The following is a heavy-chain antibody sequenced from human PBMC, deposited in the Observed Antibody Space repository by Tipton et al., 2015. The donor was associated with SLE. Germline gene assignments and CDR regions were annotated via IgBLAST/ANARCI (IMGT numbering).Heavy chain of an antibody. CDR3: VREGDTAFDY. V-gene: IGHV3-74*01. CDR1: GFTFNWHW. Sequence: GSLRLSCAASGFTFNWHWMHWVRQAPGKGLVWVSRINMDSDNRHYADFVKGRFTISRDNAKNTAYLQMDSLRLDDTALYYCVREGDTAFDYWGQGTLVTVSS. D-gene: IGHD5-18*01. CDR2: INMDSDNR. J-gene: IGHJ4*02.